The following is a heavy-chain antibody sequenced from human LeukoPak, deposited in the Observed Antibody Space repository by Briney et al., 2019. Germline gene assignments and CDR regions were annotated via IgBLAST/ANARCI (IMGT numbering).Heavy chain of an antibody. CDR3: ARPGRGRYSGYDWFPYYFDY. Sequence: GASVKVSCKASGGTFSSYAISWVRQAPGQGLEWMGGIIPIFGTANYAQKFQGRVTITADESTSTAYMELSSLRSEDTAVYYCARPGRGRYSGYDWFPYYFDYWGQGTLVTVSS. CDR2: IIPIFGTA. D-gene: IGHD5-12*01. V-gene: IGHV1-69*01. J-gene: IGHJ4*02. CDR1: GGTFSSYA.